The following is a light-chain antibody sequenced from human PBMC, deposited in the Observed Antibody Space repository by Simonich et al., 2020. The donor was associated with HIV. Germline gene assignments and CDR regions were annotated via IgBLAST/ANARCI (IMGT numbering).Light chain of an antibody. CDR2: DFS. Sequence: QSALTQSASVSGSPGQSITISCAGTSSDVGGYNSVSWYQQHPGKAPKLMIYDFSYRPSGVSNRFSGSKSGNTASLTISGLQAEDEADYHCCSYAGSSTWVFGGGSKLTVL. J-gene: IGLJ3*02. CDR1: SSDVGGYNS. CDR3: CSYAGSSTWV. V-gene: IGLV2-14*03.